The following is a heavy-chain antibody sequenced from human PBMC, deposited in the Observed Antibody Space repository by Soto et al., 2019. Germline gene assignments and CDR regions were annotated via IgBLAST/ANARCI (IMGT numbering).Heavy chain of an antibody. CDR3: ARIMSHSHYYYGMDV. V-gene: IGHV1-3*01. D-gene: IGHD1-26*01. CDR2: INAGNGNT. Sequence: QVQLVQSGAEVKKPGASVKVSCKASGYTFTSYAMHWVRQAPGQRLEWMGWINAGNGNTKYSQKFQGRVTITRDTSASTAYMELSSLRSEDTAVYYCARIMSHSHYYYGMDVWGQGTTVTVSS. J-gene: IGHJ6*02. CDR1: GYTFTSYA.